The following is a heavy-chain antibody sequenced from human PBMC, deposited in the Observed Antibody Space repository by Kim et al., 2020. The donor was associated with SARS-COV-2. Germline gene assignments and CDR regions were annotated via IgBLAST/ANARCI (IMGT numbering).Heavy chain of an antibody. V-gene: IGHV3-23*03. CDR2: IYSGGSST. CDR3: AKDGGCSGGTCYSEFDY. J-gene: IGHJ4*01. D-gene: IGHD2-15*01. CDR1: GFTFSSYA. Sequence: GGSLRLSCAASGFTFSSYAMSWVRQAPGKGLEWVSVIYSGGSSTYYADSVKGRFTISRDNSKNTLYLQMNSLRAEDTAVYYCAKDGGCSGGTCYSEFDY.